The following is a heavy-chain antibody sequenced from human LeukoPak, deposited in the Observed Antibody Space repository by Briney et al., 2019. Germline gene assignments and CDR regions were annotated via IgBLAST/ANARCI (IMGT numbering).Heavy chain of an antibody. CDR3: ARDRWPYGLDI. V-gene: IGHV3-74*01. CDR1: GFTFSSDW. Sequence: GGSLRLSCAASGFTFSSDWMHWVRQAPGKGLLCVSRINSDGSSTRYADSVKGRFTISRDNAKNTLYLQMNSLRAEDTAVYYCARDRWPYGLDIWSQGTMVTVSS. J-gene: IGHJ3*02. CDR2: INSDGSST. D-gene: IGHD3-10*01.